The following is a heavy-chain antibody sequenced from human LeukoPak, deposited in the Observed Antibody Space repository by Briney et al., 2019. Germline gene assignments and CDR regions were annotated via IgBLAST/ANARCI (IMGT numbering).Heavy chain of an antibody. CDR2: INPNSGGT. CDR1: GYTFTGYY. Sequence: ASVKVSCKASGYTFTGYYMHWVRQAPGQGLEWMGWINPNSGGTNYAQKFQGWVTMTRDTSISTAYMELSRLRSDDTAVYYCARGAFAAPWLGRGHDAFDIWGQGTMVTVSS. V-gene: IGHV1-2*04. J-gene: IGHJ3*02. D-gene: IGHD5-12*01. CDR3: ARGAFAAPWLGRGHDAFDI.